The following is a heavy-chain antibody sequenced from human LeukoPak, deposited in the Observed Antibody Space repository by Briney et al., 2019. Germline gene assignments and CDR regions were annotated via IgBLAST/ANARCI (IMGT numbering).Heavy chain of an antibody. Sequence: PGRSLRLSCAASGFTFSSYAMHWVRQAPGKGLEWVAVISYDGSNKYYADSVKGRFTISRDNSKNTLYLQMNSLRAEDTAVYYCARNNVDTAGPDYWGQGALVTVSS. CDR2: ISYDGSNK. CDR3: ARNNVDTAGPDY. V-gene: IGHV3-30*04. D-gene: IGHD5-18*01. CDR1: GFTFSSYA. J-gene: IGHJ4*02.